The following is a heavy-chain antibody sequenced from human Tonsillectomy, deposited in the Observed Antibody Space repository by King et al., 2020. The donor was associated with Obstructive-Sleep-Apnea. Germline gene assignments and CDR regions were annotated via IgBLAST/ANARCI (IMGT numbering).Heavy chain of an antibody. V-gene: IGHV4-39*07. CDR1: GGSISSSSYY. D-gene: IGHD3-3*01. J-gene: IGHJ4*02. CDR3: AGGRAGITIFGVVIRRYYFDY. Sequence: LQLQESGPGLVKPSETLSLTCTVSGGSISSSSYYWGWIRQPPGKGLEWIGSIYYSGSTYYNPSLKSRVTISVDTSKNQFSLKLSSVTAADTAVYYCAGGRAGITIFGVVIRRYYFDYWGQGTLVTVSS. CDR2: IYYSGST.